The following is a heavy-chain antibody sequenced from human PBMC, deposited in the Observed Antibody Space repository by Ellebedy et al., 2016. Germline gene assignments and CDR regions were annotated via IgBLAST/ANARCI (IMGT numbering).Heavy chain of an antibody. Sequence: GGSLRLXXAASGFTVSSNYMSWVRQAPGKGLEWVSVIYSGGSTYYADSVKGRFTISGDNSKNTLYLQMNSLRAEDTAVYYCARLRAYIDYWGQGTLVTVSS. CDR1: GFTVSSNY. CDR2: IYSGGST. V-gene: IGHV3-53*01. CDR3: ARLRAYIDY. J-gene: IGHJ4*02.